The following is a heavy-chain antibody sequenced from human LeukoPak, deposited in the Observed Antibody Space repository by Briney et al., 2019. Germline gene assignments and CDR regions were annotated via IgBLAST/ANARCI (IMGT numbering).Heavy chain of an antibody. V-gene: IGHV4-39*07. J-gene: IGHJ4*02. CDR2: IYYSGST. CDR3: ARDSGSGSYY. Sequence: SETLSLTCTVSGGSISSSSYYWGWIRQPPGKGLEWIGSIYYSGSTYYNPSLKSRVTISVDTSKNQFSLKLSSVTAADTAVYYCARDSGSGSYYWGQGTLVTVSS. CDR1: GGSISSSSYY. D-gene: IGHD1-26*01.